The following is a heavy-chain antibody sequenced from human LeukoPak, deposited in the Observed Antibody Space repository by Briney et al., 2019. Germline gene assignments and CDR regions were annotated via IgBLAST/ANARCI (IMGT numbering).Heavy chain of an antibody. CDR1: GYTFTGYY. CDR2: INPNSGGT. Sequence: GASVKVSCKASGYTFTGYYMHWVRQAPGQGLEWMGWINPNSGGTNYAQKFQGRVTMTRDTSISTAYMELSGLRSDDTAVYYCARDFDSSGYYGLGAFDIWGQGTMVTVSS. CDR3: ARDFDSSGYYGLGAFDI. J-gene: IGHJ3*02. D-gene: IGHD3-22*01. V-gene: IGHV1-2*02.